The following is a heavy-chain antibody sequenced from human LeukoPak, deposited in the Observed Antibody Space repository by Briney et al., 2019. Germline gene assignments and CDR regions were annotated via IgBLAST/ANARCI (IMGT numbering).Heavy chain of an antibody. D-gene: IGHD3-3*01. V-gene: IGHV3-30-3*01. CDR3: ARGFGLEWYEGVNY. J-gene: IGHJ4*02. CDR2: ISYDGSNK. CDR1: GFTFSSYA. Sequence: GGSLRLSCAASGFTFSSYAMHWVRRAPGKGLEWVAVISYDGSNKYYADSVKGRFTISRDNSKNTLYLQMNSLRAEDTAVYYCARGFGLEWYEGVNYWGQGTLVTVSS.